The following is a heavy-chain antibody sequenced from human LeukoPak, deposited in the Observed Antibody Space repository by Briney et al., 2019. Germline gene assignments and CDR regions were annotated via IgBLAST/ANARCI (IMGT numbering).Heavy chain of an antibody. CDR3: ARDPGHTFDY. D-gene: IGHD2-8*02. Sequence: GGSLRLSCAAPGFTFSSYSMNWVRQAPGKGLEWVSSISSSSSYIYYADSVKGRFTISRDNAKNSLYLQMNSLRAEDTAVYYCARDPGHTFDYWGQGTLVTVSS. J-gene: IGHJ4*02. V-gene: IGHV3-21*01. CDR1: GFTFSSYS. CDR2: ISSSSSYI.